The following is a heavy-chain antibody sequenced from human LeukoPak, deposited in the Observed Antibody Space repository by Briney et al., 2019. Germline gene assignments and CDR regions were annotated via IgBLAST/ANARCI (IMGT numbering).Heavy chain of an antibody. V-gene: IGHV4-59*12. CDR3: ARARGYIVVDY. J-gene: IGHJ4*02. Sequence: PSETLSLTCTVSGGSISSYYWSWIRQPPGKGLEWIGYIYYSGSTNYNPSLKSRVTISVDTSKNQFSLKLSSVTAADTAVYYCARARGYIVVDYWGQGTLVTVSS. CDR2: IYYSGST. CDR1: GGSISSYY. D-gene: IGHD5-12*01.